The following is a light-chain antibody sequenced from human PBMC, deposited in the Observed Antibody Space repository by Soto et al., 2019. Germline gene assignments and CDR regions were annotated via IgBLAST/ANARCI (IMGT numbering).Light chain of an antibody. J-gene: IGKJ1*01. CDR2: GAS. CDR1: QSVSTNF. V-gene: IGKV3-20*01. CDR3: QQYGRTSWT. Sequence: EIVLTQSPGTLSLSPGEGATLSCRASQSVSTNFFAWYQQKPGQAPSLLIYGASTRATGIPDRFSGSGSGADVTLTISRLEPEDFAVYYCQQYGRTSWTFGQGTKVEIK.